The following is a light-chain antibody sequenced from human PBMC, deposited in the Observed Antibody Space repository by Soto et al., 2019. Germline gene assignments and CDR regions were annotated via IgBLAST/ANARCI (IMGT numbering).Light chain of an antibody. CDR3: QQFNTWPVA. V-gene: IGKV3D-15*01. Sequence: EIMMTQSPATLSVSPGERATLSCRASQSVSRNLAWYQHKPGQAPRLLIFGASTRATGIPARFSASGSGTEFTLTISSLQSEDFAVYYCQQFNTWPVAFGQGTKLEIK. CDR2: GAS. CDR1: QSVSRN. J-gene: IGKJ2*01.